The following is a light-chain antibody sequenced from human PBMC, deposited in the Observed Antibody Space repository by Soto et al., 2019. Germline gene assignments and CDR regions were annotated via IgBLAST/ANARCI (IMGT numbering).Light chain of an antibody. CDR3: QQFHISRT. J-gene: IGKJ1*01. V-gene: IGKV3-20*01. CDR2: GAS. CDR1: QSLNARY. Sequence: EIVLTQSPGTLSLSPGERATLSCRASQSLNARYLAWYQVKLGQAPRLLFYGASSRATGIPDRFIGSGSGTDFTLTITGLEPEDFAVYYCQQFHISRTFGQGTKV.